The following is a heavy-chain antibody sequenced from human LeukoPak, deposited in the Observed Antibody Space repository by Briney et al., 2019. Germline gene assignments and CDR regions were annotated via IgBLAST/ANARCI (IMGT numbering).Heavy chain of an antibody. CDR3: ARFGMDAAIDY. CDR1: GFTFSSYE. V-gene: IGHV3-7*01. D-gene: IGHD2-15*01. Sequence: GGSLRLSCAASGFTFSSYEMSWVRQAPGKGLEWVATIKQDASEKTYVDSVEGRFTSSRDNAKSSLFLQMDSLRAEDTAVYYCARFGMDAAIDYWGQGALVTVSS. CDR2: IKQDASEK. J-gene: IGHJ4*02.